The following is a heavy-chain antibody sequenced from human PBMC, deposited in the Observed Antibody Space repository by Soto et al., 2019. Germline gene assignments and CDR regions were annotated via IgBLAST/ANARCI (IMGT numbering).Heavy chain of an antibody. CDR2: ISPSGDRT. CDR3: ARDGGNYGDDEY. Sequence: QVQLVQSGAEVKKPGASVKISCKASGYTFTSYHMDWVRQAPGQGLEWMGKISPSGDRTWFAQKFRGRVTMTRDTSTSTDYMELSSLRSDDTAVYYCARDGGNYGDDEYWGQGPLVTFSS. V-gene: IGHV1-46*01. D-gene: IGHD4-17*01. CDR1: GYTFTSYH. J-gene: IGHJ4*02.